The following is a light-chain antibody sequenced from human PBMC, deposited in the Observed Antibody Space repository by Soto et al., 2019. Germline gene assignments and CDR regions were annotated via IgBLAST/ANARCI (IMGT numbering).Light chain of an antibody. CDR1: QSVSYS. Sequence: EIVLTQSPATLSLSPGDRATLSCRASQSVSYSLSWYQQKPGQDHRRLIHYASSRATGIPARFSGSGSGTDFTLTISSRGSEDFAVYDCQHRGNGSPSFTFGQGTRLEIK. V-gene: IGKV3-11*01. CDR3: QHRGNGSPSFT. J-gene: IGKJ5*01. CDR2: YAS.